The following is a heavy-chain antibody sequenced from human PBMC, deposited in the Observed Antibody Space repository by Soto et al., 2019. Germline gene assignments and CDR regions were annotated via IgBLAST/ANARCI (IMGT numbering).Heavy chain of an antibody. CDR1: GGTLSRSA. D-gene: IGHD6-13*01. CDR3: GKGSSWTKVGS. V-gene: IGHV1-69*01. Sequence: QVQLVQSGAEVKKPGSSVKVSCKASGGTLSRSAISWVRQAPGQGLEWMGGIIPIFGPAIYAQKFRGRVSIIADESTRTAYMEMSSLRSDGTAVYYCGKGSSWTKVGSWGQGTLVTVSS. J-gene: IGHJ5*02. CDR2: IIPIFGPA.